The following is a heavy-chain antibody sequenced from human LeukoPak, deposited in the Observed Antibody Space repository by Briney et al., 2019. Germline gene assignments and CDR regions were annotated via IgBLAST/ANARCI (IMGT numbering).Heavy chain of an antibody. J-gene: IGHJ3*02. CDR1: GFTFSTYG. CDR3: ANLPPNQLYYDFWSGLKRNDAFDI. V-gene: IGHV3-33*06. Sequence: PGRSLRLSCAASGFTFSTYGMHWVRQAPGKGLEWVAVIWSNGSNKDYADSVKGRFTISRDNSKNTLYLQMNSLRAEDTAVYYCANLPPNQLYYDFWSGLKRNDAFDIWGQGTMVTVSS. D-gene: IGHD3-3*01. CDR2: IWSNGSNK.